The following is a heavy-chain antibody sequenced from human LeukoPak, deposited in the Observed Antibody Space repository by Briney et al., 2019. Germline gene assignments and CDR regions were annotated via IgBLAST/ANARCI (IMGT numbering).Heavy chain of an antibody. Sequence: GGSLRLSCAASGFTFSSYAMHWVRQAPGKGLEWVAVISYDGSNKYYADSVKGRFTISRDNSKNTLYLQMNSLRAEDTAVYYCARDSMTTVTTGYFQHWGQGTLVTVSS. D-gene: IGHD4-17*01. V-gene: IGHV3-30-3*01. CDR2: ISYDGSNK. CDR3: ARDSMTTVTTGYFQH. CDR1: GFTFSSYA. J-gene: IGHJ1*01.